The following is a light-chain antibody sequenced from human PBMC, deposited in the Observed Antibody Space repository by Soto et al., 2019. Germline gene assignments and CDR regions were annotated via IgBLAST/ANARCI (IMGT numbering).Light chain of an antibody. CDR1: QSISSW. CDR2: KAS. J-gene: IGKJ1*01. Sequence: DIQMTQSPSTLFASVGDRVTITCRPSQSISSWLAWYQQKPGKAPKLLIYKASSLASGVPSRFSGSGSGTEFTLTISSLQPDDFATYYCQQYNSYPWTFGQGTKVDIK. V-gene: IGKV1-5*03. CDR3: QQYNSYPWT.